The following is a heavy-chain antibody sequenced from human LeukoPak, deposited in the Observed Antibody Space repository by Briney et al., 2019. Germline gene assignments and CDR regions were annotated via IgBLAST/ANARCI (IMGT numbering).Heavy chain of an antibody. D-gene: IGHD6-13*01. CDR1: GFTFSSYA. CDR3: ARGFSSSSWSRPDY. Sequence: QPGRSLRLSCAASGFTFSSYAMHWVRQAPGKGLEWVAVISYDGSNKYYADSVKGRFTISRDNSKNTLYLQMNSLRAEDTAVYYCARGFSSSSWSRPDYWGQGTQVTVSS. V-gene: IGHV3-30-3*01. J-gene: IGHJ4*02. CDR2: ISYDGSNK.